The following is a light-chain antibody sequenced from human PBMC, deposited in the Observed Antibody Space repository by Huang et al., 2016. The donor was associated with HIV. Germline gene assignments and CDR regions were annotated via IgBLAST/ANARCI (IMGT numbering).Light chain of an antibody. CDR2: GVY. CDR1: HNIDDDY. Sequence: EIVLTQSPGTLSLSPGERATLSCRASHNIDDDYLAWYQQHPVQAPRLVIYGVYNRGAGVADRLTSSGCGTEFTLTIGTLEPEDFAVYYCGQYGTSFPLSFGGGTRVDLK. V-gene: IGKV3-20*01. CDR3: GQYGTSFPLS. J-gene: IGKJ4*01.